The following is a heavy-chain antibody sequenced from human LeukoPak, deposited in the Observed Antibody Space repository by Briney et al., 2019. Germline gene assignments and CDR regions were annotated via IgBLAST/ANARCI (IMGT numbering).Heavy chain of an antibody. J-gene: IGHJ4*02. V-gene: IGHV4-59*01. D-gene: IGHD6-13*01. CDR3: ARSSSSWHFDY. CDR1: GGSISSYY. Sequence: SETLSLTCTVSGGSISSYYWSWSRQPPGKGLGWIGYIYYSGSTNYNPSLKSRVTISVDTSKNQFSLKLSSVTAADTAVYYCARSSSSWHFDYWGQGTLVTVSS. CDR2: IYYSGST.